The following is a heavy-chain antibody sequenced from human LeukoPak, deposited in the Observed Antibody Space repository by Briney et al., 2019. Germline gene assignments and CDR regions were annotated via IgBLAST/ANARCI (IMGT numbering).Heavy chain of an antibody. V-gene: IGHV3-74*01. Sequence: PGGSLRLSCAASGFTFSSYWMHWVRQAPGKGLVWVSRINSDGSSTSYAGSVKGRFTISRDNAKNSLYLQMNSLRAEDTAVYYCAREMCGGDCYSPYYYGMDVWGQGTTVTVSS. CDR3: AREMCGGDCYSPYYYGMDV. CDR2: INSDGSST. D-gene: IGHD2-21*02. CDR1: GFTFSSYW. J-gene: IGHJ6*02.